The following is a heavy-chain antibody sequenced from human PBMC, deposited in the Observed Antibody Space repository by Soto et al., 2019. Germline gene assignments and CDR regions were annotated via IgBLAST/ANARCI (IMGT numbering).Heavy chain of an antibody. D-gene: IGHD3-9*01. CDR3: VREVYDILTNSPN. CDR2: IYHSGST. J-gene: IGHJ4*02. Sequence: QVHLQESGPGLVKPSGTLSVTCDVSGGSISSTNWWSWVRQPPGKGLEWIGKIYHSGSTHYNPSLKRRVTLSVGKSKNQFSLKLSSVTAADTAVYFCVREVYDILTNSPNWGQGTLVTVSS. V-gene: IGHV4-4*02. CDR1: GGSISSTNW.